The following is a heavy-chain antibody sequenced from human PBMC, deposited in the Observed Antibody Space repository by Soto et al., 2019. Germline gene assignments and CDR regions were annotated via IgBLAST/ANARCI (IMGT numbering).Heavy chain of an antibody. Sequence: QVQLVESGGGVVQPGRSLRLSCAASGFTFSSYGMHWVRQAPGKGLEWVAVIWYDGSNKYYADSVKGRFTISRDNSKNTLYLQMNSLRAEDTAVYYCARDRGVNAIHEPIGYWGQGTLVTVSS. V-gene: IGHV3-33*01. CDR2: IWYDGSNK. CDR3: ARDRGVNAIHEPIGY. D-gene: IGHD2-21*01. J-gene: IGHJ4*02. CDR1: GFTFSSYG.